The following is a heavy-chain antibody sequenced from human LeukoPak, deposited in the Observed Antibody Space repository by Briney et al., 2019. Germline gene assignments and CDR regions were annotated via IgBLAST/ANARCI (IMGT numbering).Heavy chain of an antibody. Sequence: GESLKISCKGSGYSFTTYWIGWVRQMPGKGLEWMGITYPGDSDTRYSPSFQGQVTISADKSISTAYLQWSRLKASDTAMYYCARNLYSSGGHWFDPWGQGTLVTVSS. J-gene: IGHJ5*02. CDR2: TYPGDSDT. D-gene: IGHD3-22*01. V-gene: IGHV5-51*06. CDR1: GYSFTTYW. CDR3: ARNLYSSGGHWFDP.